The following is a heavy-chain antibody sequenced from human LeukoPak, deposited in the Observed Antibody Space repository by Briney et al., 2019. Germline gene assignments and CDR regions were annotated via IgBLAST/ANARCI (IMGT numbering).Heavy chain of an antibody. V-gene: IGHV3-74*01. CDR1: GLTFSSHW. CDR2: INSDGSST. CDR3: ARTFAAAHIDY. D-gene: IGHD2-15*01. Sequence: GGSLRLSCEASGLTFSSHWMHWVRQAPGKGLVWVSRINSDGSSTNSADSVKGRFTISRDNAKNTLYLQMNSLRAEDTAVYYCARTFAAAHIDYWGQGTLVTVSS. J-gene: IGHJ4*02.